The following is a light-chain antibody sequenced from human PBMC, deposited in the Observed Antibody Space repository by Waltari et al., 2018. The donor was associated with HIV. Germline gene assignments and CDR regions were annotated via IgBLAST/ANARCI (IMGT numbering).Light chain of an antibody. Sequence: EIIMTQAPLTLYVSPGDRVTLSCRASETIHNNLAWYQQKPGQAPRLLIYGASTRATGIPARFSGSGSGTDFSLTISSLQSEDFAVYYCQHYDNWPPWTFGQGTTVESK. CDR1: ETIHNN. V-gene: IGKV3-15*01. CDR3: QHYDNWPPWT. J-gene: IGKJ1*01. CDR2: GAS.